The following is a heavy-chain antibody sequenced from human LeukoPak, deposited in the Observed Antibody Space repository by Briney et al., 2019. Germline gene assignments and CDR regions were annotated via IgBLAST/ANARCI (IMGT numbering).Heavy chain of an antibody. CDR2: ISWNSGSI. J-gene: IGHJ6*03. CDR1: GFTFDDYA. V-gene: IGHV3-9*01. Sequence: PGGSLRLSCAASGFTFDDYAMHWVRQAPGKGLEWVSGISWNSGSIGYADSVKGRFTISRDNAKNSLYLQMNSLRAEDTALYYCAKASGGYFYYYYMDVWGKGTTVTISS. CDR3: AKASGGYFYYYYMDV. D-gene: IGHD3-10*01.